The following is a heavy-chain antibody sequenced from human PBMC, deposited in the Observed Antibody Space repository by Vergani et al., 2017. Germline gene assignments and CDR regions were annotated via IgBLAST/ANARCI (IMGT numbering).Heavy chain of an antibody. CDR3: SKDRGYYYDSSGYSYLQNHDPQYYYYYYGMDV. V-gene: IGHV3-23*01. CDR1: GFTFSSYA. D-gene: IGHD3-22*01. CDR2: ISGRGGST. J-gene: IGHJ6*02. Sequence: EVQLLESGGGLVQPGGSLRLSCAASGFTFSSYAMSWVRQAPGKGLEWVSAISGRGGSTYYADSVKGRVTISRNNSKTTLYLQMNSLRAEDTAVYYWSKDRGYYYDSSGYSYLQNHDPQYYYYYYGMDVWGQGTTVTVSS.